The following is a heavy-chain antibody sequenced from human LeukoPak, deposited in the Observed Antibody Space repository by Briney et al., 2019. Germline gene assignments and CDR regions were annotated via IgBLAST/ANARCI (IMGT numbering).Heavy chain of an antibody. CDR1: GGSISSYY. Sequence: PSETLSLTCTVSGGSISSYYWGWIRQPPGKGLEWIGSIYYSGSTYYNPSLKSRVTISVDTSKNQFSLKLSSVTAADTAVYYCARRKSSSPLDYWGQGTLVTVSS. CDR2: IYYSGST. J-gene: IGHJ4*02. V-gene: IGHV4-39*01. CDR3: ARRKSSSPLDY. D-gene: IGHD6-6*01.